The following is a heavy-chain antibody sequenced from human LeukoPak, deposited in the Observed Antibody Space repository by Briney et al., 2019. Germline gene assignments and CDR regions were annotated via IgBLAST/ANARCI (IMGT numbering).Heavy chain of an antibody. J-gene: IGHJ6*02. V-gene: IGHV1-2*02. D-gene: IGHD3-10*01. CDR2: INPHRGGT. CDR1: GYTFTSYG. Sequence: ASVKVSCKASGYTFTSYGISWLRQAPGHGLEWMGWINPHRGGTKYAERFQGGVTMTRDTSITTAYMELSSLTSDDTAVYYCARSGSSGSPQYHGMDAWGQGTTVIVSS. CDR3: ARSGSSGSPQYHGMDA.